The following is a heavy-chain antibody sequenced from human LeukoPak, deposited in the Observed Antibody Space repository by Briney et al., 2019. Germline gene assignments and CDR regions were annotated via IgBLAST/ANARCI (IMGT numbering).Heavy chain of an antibody. CDR1: GFDFSNYA. Sequence: VGSLRLSCAASGFDFSNYAMSWGREAPGQGREWGSGTVGGVSPNTYHADSVKCRFAISRDNSKNSLYLQMNSLRAEDTAVYYCAKDSDYYSGSGNHLDYWGQGTLVTVSS. CDR2: TVGGVSPNT. V-gene: IGHV3-23*01. J-gene: IGHJ4*02. D-gene: IGHD3-10*01. CDR3: AKDSDYYSGSGNHLDY.